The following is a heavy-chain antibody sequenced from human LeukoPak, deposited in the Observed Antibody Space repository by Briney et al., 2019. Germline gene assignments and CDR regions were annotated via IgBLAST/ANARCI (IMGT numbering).Heavy chain of an antibody. V-gene: IGHV1-69*01. D-gene: IGHD6-13*01. CDR2: IIPIFGTA. CDR3: ASSSSWYGYYYYYYMDV. CDR1: GGTFSSYA. J-gene: IGHJ6*03. Sequence: SVKVSCKASGGTFSSYAISWVRQAPGQGLEWMGGIIPIFGTANYAQKFQGRVTITADESTSTAYMELSSLRSEDTAVYYCASSSSWYGYYYYYYMDVWGKGATVTISS.